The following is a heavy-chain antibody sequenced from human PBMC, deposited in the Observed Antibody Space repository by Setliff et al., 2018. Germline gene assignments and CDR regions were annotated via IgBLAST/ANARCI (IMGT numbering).Heavy chain of an antibody. Sequence: ASVKVSCKASGYTFTTYAISWMRQAPGQGLEWMGWINAGNGNPSYVQGFTGRFVFSLDTSVSTAYLQISSLKAEDTAVYYCARGVYEYSYGYRGHYYYYMDVWGKGATVTVSS. V-gene: IGHV7-4-1*02. CDR2: INAGNGNP. J-gene: IGHJ6*03. D-gene: IGHD3-16*01. CDR1: GYTFTTYA. CDR3: ARGVYEYSYGYRGHYYYYMDV.